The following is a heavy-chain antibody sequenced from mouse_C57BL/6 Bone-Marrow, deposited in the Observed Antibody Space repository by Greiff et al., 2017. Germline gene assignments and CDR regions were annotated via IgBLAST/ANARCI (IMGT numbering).Heavy chain of an antibody. D-gene: IGHD1-1*01. Sequence: QVQLQQPGAELVRPGSSVKLSCKASGYTFTSYWMDWVKQRPGQGLEWIGNIYPSDSETHYNQKFKDKATLTVDKSSSTAYMQLSSLTSEDSAVYFCHYYGSSYPPFAYWGQGTLVTVSA. CDR3: HYYGSSYPPFAY. J-gene: IGHJ3*01. V-gene: IGHV1-61*01. CDR2: IYPSDSET. CDR1: GYTFTSYW.